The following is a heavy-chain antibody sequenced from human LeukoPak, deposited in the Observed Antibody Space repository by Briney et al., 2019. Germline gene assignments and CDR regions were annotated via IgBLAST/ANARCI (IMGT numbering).Heavy chain of an antibody. CDR2: ISPYNGNT. D-gene: IGHD5-18*01. Sequence: ASVTVSCTASGGTFSSYAISWVRQAPGQGLEWMGWISPYNGNTEYGQKVQGRVTMTTDRPTTTASMELRSLRSDDTAIYYCARVRPPNIVDSPMDYKFYHDMDVWGQGTTVTVSS. CDR1: GGTFSSYA. V-gene: IGHV1-18*01. J-gene: IGHJ6*02. CDR3: ARVRPPNIVDSPMDYKFYHDMDV.